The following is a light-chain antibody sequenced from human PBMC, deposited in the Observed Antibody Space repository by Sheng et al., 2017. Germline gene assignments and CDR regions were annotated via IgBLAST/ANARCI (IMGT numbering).Light chain of an antibody. CDR2: ATS. CDR3: QQTYSLFPIT. J-gene: IGKJ3*01. Sequence: DIQMTQSPSSLSASVGDRVTISCRASQAISNYLNWYQQRPGKAPNLLIYATSTLQSGVPSRFSGSGSGTDFTLTISGLQPEDFATYYCQQTYSLFPITFGPGTTRGNQT. V-gene: IGKV1-39*01. CDR1: QAISNY.